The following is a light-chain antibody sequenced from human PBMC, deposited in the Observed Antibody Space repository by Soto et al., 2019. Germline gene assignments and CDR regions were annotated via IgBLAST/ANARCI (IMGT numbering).Light chain of an antibody. CDR3: HQYGSSYT. CDR2: GAS. J-gene: IGKJ2*01. CDR1: QSVSNNF. V-gene: IGKV3-20*01. Sequence: EIVLTQSPGTLSLSPGERATLSCRASQSVSNNFLAWYQQKPAQAPSLLIYGASSRATGIPDRFSGSGSGTDFTLTINRLEPEDFAVYYCHQYGSSYTFGQGTKLEIK.